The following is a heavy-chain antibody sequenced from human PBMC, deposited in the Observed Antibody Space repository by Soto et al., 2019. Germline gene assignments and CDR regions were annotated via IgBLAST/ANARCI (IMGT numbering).Heavy chain of an antibody. V-gene: IGHV3-33*01. Sequence: QVQLVESGGGVVQPGRPLRLSCEASGLTFSSYGMHWVRQAPGKGLGWGAVIWYDGSNKYYADSVKGRFTISRDNSKNTLYLQMNSLRAEDTAVYYCARAHTYSSSWYYYYYYMDVWGKGTTVTVSS. J-gene: IGHJ6*03. CDR3: ARAHTYSSSWYYYYYYMDV. CDR2: IWYDGSNK. D-gene: IGHD6-13*01. CDR1: GLTFSSYG.